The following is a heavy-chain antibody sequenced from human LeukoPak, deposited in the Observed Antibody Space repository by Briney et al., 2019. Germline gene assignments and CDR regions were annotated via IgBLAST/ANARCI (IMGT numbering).Heavy chain of an antibody. CDR3: ARDTWYDILTGPNFDY. Sequence: ASVKVSCKASGYTFTSYGISWVRQAPGQGLEWMGWISAYNGNTNYAQKLQGRVTMTTDTSTSTAYTELRSLRSDDTAVYYCARDTWYDILTGPNFDYWGQGTLVTVSS. CDR2: ISAYNGNT. D-gene: IGHD3-9*01. J-gene: IGHJ4*02. V-gene: IGHV1-18*01. CDR1: GYTFTSYG.